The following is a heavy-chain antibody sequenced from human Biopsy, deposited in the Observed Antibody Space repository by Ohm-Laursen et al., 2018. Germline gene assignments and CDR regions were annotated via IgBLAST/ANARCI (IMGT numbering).Heavy chain of an antibody. J-gene: IGHJ6*02. Sequence: GQTLSLTCAASEFTFSRYAMSWVRQAPGKGLDWVSDINDSGDSVHYSDSVKGRFTISRDNSKNTLFLQMNSLRAKDTAIYYCAPHSEGGGVGVWGQGTTVTVAS. CDR3: APHSEGGGVGV. CDR2: INDSGDSV. CDR1: EFTFSRYA. V-gene: IGHV3-23*01.